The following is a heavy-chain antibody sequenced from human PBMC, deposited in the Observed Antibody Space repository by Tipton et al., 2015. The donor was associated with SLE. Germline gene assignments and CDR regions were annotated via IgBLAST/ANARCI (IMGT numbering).Heavy chain of an antibody. CDR2: IYTSGST. J-gene: IGHJ3*02. D-gene: IGHD6-19*01. CDR3: ARSGYSSGWYRGRFDI. V-gene: IGHV4-61*02. CDR1: GGSISSGSYY. Sequence: TLSLTCTVSGGSISSGSYYWSWIRQPAGKGLEWIGRIYTSGSTNYNPSLKSRVTISVDTSKNQFSLKLSSVTAADTAGYYCARSGYSSGWYRGRFDIWGQGTMVTVSS.